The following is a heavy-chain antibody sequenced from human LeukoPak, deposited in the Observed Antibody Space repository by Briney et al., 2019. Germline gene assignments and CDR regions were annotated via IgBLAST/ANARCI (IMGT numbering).Heavy chain of an antibody. V-gene: IGHV3-23*01. Sequence: GGSLRLSCAASGSTFSTYAMTWVRQAPGKGLEWVSAISGSGGSTTYYTDSVKGRFTISRDNSKNTLYLQMSSLRAEDTAVYYCGRAPQYLSGWPWVHDSWGRGTLVTVSS. J-gene: IGHJ4*02. CDR1: GSTFSTYA. CDR3: GRAPQYLSGWPWVHDS. D-gene: IGHD6-19*01. CDR2: ISGSGGSTT.